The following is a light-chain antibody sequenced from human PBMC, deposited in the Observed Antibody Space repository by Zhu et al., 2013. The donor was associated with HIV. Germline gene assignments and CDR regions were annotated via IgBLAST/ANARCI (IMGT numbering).Light chain of an antibody. CDR2: GAS. V-gene: IGKV3D-15*01. Sequence: EKVMTQSPATLSVSPGERATLSCRASQSVSSNLAWYQLKPGQAHKVLIYGASTRATDTPDRFGGSGSRTDFTLTINRLQPDDFAVYYCQQYGDSPITFGQGTRLQIK. CDR3: QQYGDSPIT. J-gene: IGKJ5*01. CDR1: QSVSSN.